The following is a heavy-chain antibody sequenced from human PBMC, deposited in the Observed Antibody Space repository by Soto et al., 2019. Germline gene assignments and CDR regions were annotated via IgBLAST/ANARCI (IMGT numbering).Heavy chain of an antibody. V-gene: IGHV4-39*01. D-gene: IGHD3-10*01. CDR3: ARHLYGSGIVGQH. J-gene: IGHJ4*02. CDR2: IYYSGST. Sequence: QLQLQESGPGLVRPSETLSLTCTVSGDSISGSNYNWGWIRQPPGKVLEWIASIYYSGSTYYNPSLKSRLTISVDTSKNRFSLKLTSVTAADTAVYYCARHLYGSGIVGQHWGQGTLVTVSS. CDR1: GDSISGSNYN.